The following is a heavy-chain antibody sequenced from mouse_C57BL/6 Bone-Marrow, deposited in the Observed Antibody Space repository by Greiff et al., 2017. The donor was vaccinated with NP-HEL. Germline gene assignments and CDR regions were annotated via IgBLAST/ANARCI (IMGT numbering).Heavy chain of an antibody. V-gene: IGHV5-4*03. CDR2: ISDGGSYT. CDR1: GFTFSSYA. J-gene: IGHJ2*01. Sequence: DVKLQESGGGLVKPGGSLKLSCAASGFTFSSYAMSWVRQTPEKRLEWVATISDGGSYTYYPDNVKGRFTISRDNAKNNLYLQMSHLKSEDTAMYYCARRKLRWYYFDYWGQGTTLTVSS. CDR3: ARRKLRWYYFDY. D-gene: IGHD2-12*01.